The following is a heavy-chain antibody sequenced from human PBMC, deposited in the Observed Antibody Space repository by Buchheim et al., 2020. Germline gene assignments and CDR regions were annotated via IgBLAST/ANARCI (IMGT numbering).Heavy chain of an antibody. J-gene: IGHJ4*02. CDR2: IKPDGSDK. CDR3: ARDNSGVY. D-gene: IGHD1-26*01. V-gene: IGHV3-7*01. Sequence: EVQLVESGGGLVQPGGSLRLSCAASGFTFSDYWMSWVRQAPGTGLEWVANIKPDGSDKYYVDSVKGRFTISRDSAKNSLYLPMNSLRVEDTAVYYCARDNSGVYWGRGTL. CDR1: GFTFSDYW.